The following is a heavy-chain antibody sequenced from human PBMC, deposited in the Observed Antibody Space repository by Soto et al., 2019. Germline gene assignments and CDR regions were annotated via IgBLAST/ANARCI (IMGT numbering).Heavy chain of an antibody. CDR1: GGSISSYY. D-gene: IGHD3-10*01. V-gene: IGHV4-59*01. Sequence: QVQLQESGPGLVKPSETLSLTCTVSGGSISSYYWSWIRQPPGKGLEWIGYIYYSGSTNYNPSLKSRVTISVDTSKNQFSLKLSSVTAADTAVYYCASGQVRGVITSLDYWGQGTLVTVSS. CDR2: IYYSGST. CDR3: ASGQVRGVITSLDY. J-gene: IGHJ4*02.